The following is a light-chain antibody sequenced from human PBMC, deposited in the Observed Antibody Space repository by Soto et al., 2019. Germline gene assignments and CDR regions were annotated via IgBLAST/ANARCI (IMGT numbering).Light chain of an antibody. Sequence: EIVLTQSPGTLSLSPGERATLSCRASQRISNSYLAWYQQKPGQAPRLLLYDASSRATGIPDRVSGSGSGKEFTLTISRLEPEDFAVYYWQQYARPPFAFGQGTKVEIK. CDR1: QRISNSY. J-gene: IGKJ2*01. V-gene: IGKV3-20*01. CDR3: QQYARPPFA. CDR2: DAS.